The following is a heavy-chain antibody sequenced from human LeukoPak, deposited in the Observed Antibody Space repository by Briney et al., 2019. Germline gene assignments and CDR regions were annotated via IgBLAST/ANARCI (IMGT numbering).Heavy chain of an antibody. D-gene: IGHD4-23*01. CDR3: AKGSRGNAPWAPFEY. CDR2: ISSNGGST. Sequence: GGSLRLSCSASGFTFSSYAMHWVRQAPGKGLEYVSAISSNGGSTYYADSVKGRFTISRDNSRNTLYLQMSRLRAEDTAVYYCAKGSRGNAPWAPFEYWGQGTLVTVSS. CDR1: GFTFSSYA. J-gene: IGHJ4*02. V-gene: IGHV3-64*04.